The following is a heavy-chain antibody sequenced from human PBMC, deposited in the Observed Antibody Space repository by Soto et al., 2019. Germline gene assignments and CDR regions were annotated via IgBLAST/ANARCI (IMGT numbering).Heavy chain of an antibody. CDR3: ARANSRGLDY. CDR2: ISSSSSYI. V-gene: IGHV3-21*01. J-gene: IGHJ4*02. CDR1: GFTFSSYS. D-gene: IGHD2-21*01. Sequence: GGSLRLSCAASGFTFSSYSMNWVRQAPGKGLEWVSSISSSSSYIYYADSVKGRFTISRDNSKNTLYLQMNSLTVEDRAMYYCARANSRGLDYWGQGTLVTVSS.